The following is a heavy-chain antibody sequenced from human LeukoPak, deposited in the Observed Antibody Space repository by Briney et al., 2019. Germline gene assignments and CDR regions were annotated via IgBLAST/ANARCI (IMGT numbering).Heavy chain of an antibody. D-gene: IGHD2-2*01. CDR3: ATVPAAIYYYYMDV. J-gene: IGHJ6*03. CDR1: GFTFSSYG. CDR2: ISGSGGST. V-gene: IGHV3-23*01. Sequence: GGSLRLSCAASGFTFSSYGVSWVRQAPGKGLEWVSAISGSGGSTYYADSVKGRFTISRDNSKNTLYLQMNSLRAEDTAVYYCATVPAAIYYYYMDVWGKGTTVTISS.